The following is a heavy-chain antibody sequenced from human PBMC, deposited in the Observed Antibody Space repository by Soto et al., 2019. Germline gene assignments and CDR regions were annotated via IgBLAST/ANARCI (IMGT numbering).Heavy chain of an antibody. V-gene: IGHV4-34*01. CDR2: INHSGST. J-gene: IGHJ3*02. Sequence: QVQLQQWGAGLLKPSETLSLTCAVYGGSFSGYYWSWIRQPPGKGLEWIGEINHSGSTNYNPSLKSRVTISGDTSKNQFSLKLSSVTAADTAVYYCARGSIAAAGGAFDIWGQGTMVTVSS. CDR1: GGSFSGYY. D-gene: IGHD6-13*01. CDR3: ARGSIAAAGGAFDI.